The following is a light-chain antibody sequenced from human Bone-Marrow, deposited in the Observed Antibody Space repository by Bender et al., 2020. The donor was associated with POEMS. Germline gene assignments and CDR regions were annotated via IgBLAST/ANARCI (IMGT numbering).Light chain of an antibody. CDR2: GKN. CDR3: NSRDTAGRRVV. J-gene: IGLJ2*01. Sequence: SSELTQDPAVSVALGQTVRITCQGDSLRSYYASWYQQKPGQAPVLVIYGKNNRPSGIPDRFSGAYSVNTASLTITGTQAEDEADYYCNSRDTAGRRVVFGGGTKLTVL. V-gene: IGLV3-19*01. CDR1: SLRSYY.